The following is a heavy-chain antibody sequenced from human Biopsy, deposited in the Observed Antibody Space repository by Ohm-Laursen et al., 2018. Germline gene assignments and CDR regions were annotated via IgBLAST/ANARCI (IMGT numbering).Heavy chain of an antibody. D-gene: IGHD3-22*01. J-gene: IGHJ5*02. CDR1: GYTFTGYY. CDR2: INAKTGDT. Sequence: ASVKVSCKASGYTFTGYYIHWARQAPGHGLEWMGWINAKTGDTNYAQKFQGRVTMTRDTSISTAYVDLSSLRSDDTAVYYCTRGGYYYDSLAYYYWFDPWGQGTLVTVSS. CDR3: TRGGYYYDSLAYYYWFDP. V-gene: IGHV1-2*02.